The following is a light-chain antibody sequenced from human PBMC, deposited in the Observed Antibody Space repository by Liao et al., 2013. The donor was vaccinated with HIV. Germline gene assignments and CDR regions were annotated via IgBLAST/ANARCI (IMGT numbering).Light chain of an antibody. CDR2: YDS. V-gene: IGLV3-21*04. J-gene: IGLJ1*01. Sequence: SYVLTQSPSVSVAPGRTATMTCGGTNIGRKSVHWYQQKPGQAPVLVIFYDSARPSGIPERISGSNSGNTATLTISRVEAGDEADYYCQVWDSSSDHPFVFGTGTKVTVL. CDR1: NIGRKS. CDR3: QVWDSSSDHPFV.